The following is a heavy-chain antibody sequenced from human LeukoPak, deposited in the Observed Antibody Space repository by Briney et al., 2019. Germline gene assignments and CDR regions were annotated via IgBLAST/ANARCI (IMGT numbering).Heavy chain of an antibody. CDR1: GYTPTSYA. Sequence: ASVKVSCKASGYTPTSYAMNWVRQAPGQGLEWMGWINTNTGNPTYAQGFTGRFVFSLDTSVSTAYLQISSLKAEDTAVYYCAREGDYDILTGYFSPFDYWGQGTLVTVSS. D-gene: IGHD3-9*01. J-gene: IGHJ4*02. CDR3: AREGDYDILTGYFSPFDY. CDR2: INTNTGNP. V-gene: IGHV7-4-1*02.